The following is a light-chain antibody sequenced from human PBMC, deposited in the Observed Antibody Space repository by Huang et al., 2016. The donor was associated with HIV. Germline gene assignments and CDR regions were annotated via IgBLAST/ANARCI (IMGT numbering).Light chain of an antibody. CDR2: AAS. V-gene: IGKV3-11*01. CDR1: QSVSSK. J-gene: IGKJ1*01. Sequence: EIVLTQSPATLSLSPGERATLSCRASQSVSSKLAWYQQKPGQAPRLLIYAASNRATGIPARFSGSGSGTDFILTISSLEPEDFAVYYCQQRSNWPRTFGQGTKVEIK. CDR3: QQRSNWPRT.